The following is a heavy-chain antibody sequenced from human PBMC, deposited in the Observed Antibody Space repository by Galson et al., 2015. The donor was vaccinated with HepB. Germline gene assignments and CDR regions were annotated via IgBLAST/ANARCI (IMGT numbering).Heavy chain of an antibody. CDR2: ISGSGGTT. CDR3: AKGYCSSPSCQFDY. D-gene: IGHD2-2*01. CDR1: EFSIDNYY. V-gene: IGHV3-23*01. Sequence: SLRLSCAASEFSIDNYYMNWVRQAPGKGLEWVSGISGSGGTTYNADSVKGRFTISRDNPKNTLFLQMNSLRAEDMAVYYCAKGYCSSPSCQFDYWGQGTLVTVSS. J-gene: IGHJ4*02.